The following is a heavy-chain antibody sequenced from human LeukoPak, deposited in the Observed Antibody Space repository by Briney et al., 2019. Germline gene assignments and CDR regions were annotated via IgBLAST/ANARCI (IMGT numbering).Heavy chain of an antibody. V-gene: IGHV4-34*01. CDR1: GGSFSGYY. J-gene: IGHJ3*02. Sequence: PSETLSLTCAVYGGSFSGYYWGWIRQPPGKGLEWIGEINHSGSTNYNPSLKSRVTISVDTSKNQFSLKLSSVTAADTAVYYCARDRDYGDAFDIWGQGTMVTVSS. CDR2: INHSGST. CDR3: ARDRDYGDAFDI. D-gene: IGHD4-17*01.